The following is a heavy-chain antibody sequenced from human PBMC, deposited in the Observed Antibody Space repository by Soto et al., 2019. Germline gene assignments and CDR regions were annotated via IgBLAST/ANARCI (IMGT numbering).Heavy chain of an antibody. J-gene: IGHJ6*02. V-gene: IGHV4-61*01. Sequence: SETLSLTCTVSDGSVSTGSYDWSWIRQPPGKGLEWIGKIFFTGSAHYNPSLRNRVTMSVDTSKDQFSLTLTSVTAADTAVYYCARDGHGMDVWGQGTTVTVSS. CDR1: DGSVSTGSYD. CDR2: IFFTGSA. CDR3: ARDGHGMDV.